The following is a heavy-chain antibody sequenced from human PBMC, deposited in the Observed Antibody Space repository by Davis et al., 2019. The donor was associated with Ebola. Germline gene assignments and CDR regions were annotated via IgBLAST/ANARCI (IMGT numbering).Heavy chain of an antibody. CDR1: GFIVSDKY. CDR3: ARHVYGDFWFFDL. CDR2: IYRDGRT. D-gene: IGHD4-17*01. V-gene: IGHV3-53*01. J-gene: IGHJ2*01. Sequence: PGGSLRLSCAASGFIVSDKYMSWVRQAPGKGLEWVSVIYRDGRTYYTDSVKGRFTISRDNSNNTVFLQMNSVRAEDTADYYCARHVYGDFWFFDLWGRGTRVTVSS.